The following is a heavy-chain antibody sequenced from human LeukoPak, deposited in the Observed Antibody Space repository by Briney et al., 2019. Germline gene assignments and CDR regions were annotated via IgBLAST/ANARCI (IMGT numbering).Heavy chain of an antibody. J-gene: IGHJ4*02. CDR1: GFTFSNYA. CDR2: ISSGGTYE. Sequence: GGSLRLSCAASGFTFSNYAMHWVRQAPGKGLEWVSLISSGGTYEYYADSVEGRFTISRDNSKNMLYLQLNSLRAEDTAVYYCARDSTYYYDSGSSGPHYFDNWGQGTLVTVSS. CDR3: ARDSTYYYDSGSSGPHYFDN. V-gene: IGHV3-30*01. D-gene: IGHD3-10*01.